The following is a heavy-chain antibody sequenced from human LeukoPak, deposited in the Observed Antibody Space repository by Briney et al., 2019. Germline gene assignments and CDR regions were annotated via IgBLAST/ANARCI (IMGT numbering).Heavy chain of an antibody. CDR1: GFTFSSYG. V-gene: IGHV3-30*02. CDR2: IHYDGTNK. CDR3: AKGDKMSTWRRTYNCFDP. D-gene: IGHD5-24*01. J-gene: IGHJ5*02. Sequence: GGSLRLSCSASGFTFSSYGMHWVRQAPGKGLEWVAFIHYDGTNKYYADSVKGRFTISRDNSKHTLYLQMKSLKPEDTAAYYCAKGDKMSTWRRTYNCFDPWGQGTLVTVSS.